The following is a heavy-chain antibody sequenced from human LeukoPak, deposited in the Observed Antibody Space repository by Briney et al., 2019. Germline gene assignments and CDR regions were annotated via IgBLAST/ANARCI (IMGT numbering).Heavy chain of an antibody. CDR2: IYYSGST. CDR3: ARDIIMVRGLRSAFDI. V-gene: IGHV4-59*01. CDR1: GGSISSYY. J-gene: IGHJ3*02. D-gene: IGHD3-10*01. Sequence: PSETLSLTCTVSGGSISSYYWSWIRQPPGKGLEWIGYIYYSGSTNYNPSLKSRVTISVDTSKNQFSLKLSSVTAADTAVYYCARDIIMVRGLRSAFDIWGQGTMVTVSS.